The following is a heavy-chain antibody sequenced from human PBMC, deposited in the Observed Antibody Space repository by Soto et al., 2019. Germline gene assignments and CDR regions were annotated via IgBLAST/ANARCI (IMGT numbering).Heavy chain of an antibody. V-gene: IGHV4-59*01. CDR3: ARNPSNYDFWSGYSNGLFDY. CDR2: IYYSGST. CDR1: GGSISSYY. Sequence: ETLSLTCTVSGGSISSYYWSWIRQPPGKGLEWIGYIYYSGSTNYNPSLKSRVTISVDTSKNQFSLKLSSVTAADTAVYYCARNPSNYDFWSGYSNGLFDYWGQGTLVTVSS. J-gene: IGHJ4*02. D-gene: IGHD3-3*01.